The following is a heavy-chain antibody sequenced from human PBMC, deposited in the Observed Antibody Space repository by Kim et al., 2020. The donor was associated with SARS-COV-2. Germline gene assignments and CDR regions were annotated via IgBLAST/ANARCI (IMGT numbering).Heavy chain of an antibody. CDR2: INPNIGGA. CDR1: GDTFTGYY. J-gene: IGHJ6*02. Sequence: ASVKVSCKASGDTFTGYYMHWVRQAPGQGLEWMGWINPNIGGANYAQKFQGWVTMTRDTSISTAYMELSRLRSDDTAVYYCARGLYGRDGMDVWGQGTTVTVSS. D-gene: IGHD1-26*01. V-gene: IGHV1-2*04. CDR3: ARGLYGRDGMDV.